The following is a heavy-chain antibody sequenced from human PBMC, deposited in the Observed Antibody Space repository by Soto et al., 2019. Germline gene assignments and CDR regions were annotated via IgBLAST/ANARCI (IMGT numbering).Heavy chain of an antibody. D-gene: IGHD6-6*01. Sequence: SVKVSCKASGFTFTSSAVQWVRQARGQRLEWIGWIVVGSGNTNYAQKFQERVTITRDMSTSTAYMELSSLRSEDTAVYYCAAAGQLVDYYYYYGMDVWGQGTTVTVSS. V-gene: IGHV1-58*01. CDR2: IVVGSGNT. CDR1: GFTFTSSA. J-gene: IGHJ6*02. CDR3: AAAGQLVDYYYYYGMDV.